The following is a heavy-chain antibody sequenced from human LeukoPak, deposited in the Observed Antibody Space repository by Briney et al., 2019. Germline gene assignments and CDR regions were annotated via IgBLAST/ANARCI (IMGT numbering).Heavy chain of an antibody. CDR3: ARGAWNYEAMGYYYYGMDV. J-gene: IGHJ6*02. V-gene: IGHV4-61*01. Sequence: PSETLSLTCTVSGGSVSSNIYYWNWIRQPPGKGLEWFGYIYYSGSTNYNPSLKSRVTISGDTSKNQFFLKLNSVTAADTAVYYCARGAWNYEAMGYYYYGMDVWGQGTTVTVSS. D-gene: IGHD1-7*01. CDR2: IYYSGST. CDR1: GGSVSSNIYY.